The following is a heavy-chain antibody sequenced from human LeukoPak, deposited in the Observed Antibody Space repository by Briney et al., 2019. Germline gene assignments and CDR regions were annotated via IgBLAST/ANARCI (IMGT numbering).Heavy chain of an antibody. V-gene: IGHV4-59*08. CDR1: GGSFSGYY. J-gene: IGHJ3*02. Sequence: PSETLSLTCAVYGGSFSGYYWSWIRQPPGKGLEWIGYIYYSGSTNYNPSLKSRVTISVDTSKNQFSLKLSSVTAADTAVYYCARHPELRYFDWLYAFDIWGQGTMVTVSS. D-gene: IGHD3-9*01. CDR2: IYYSGST. CDR3: ARHPELRYFDWLYAFDI.